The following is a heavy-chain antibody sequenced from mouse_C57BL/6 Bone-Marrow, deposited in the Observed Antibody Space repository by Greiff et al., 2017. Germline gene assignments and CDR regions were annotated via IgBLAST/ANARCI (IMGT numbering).Heavy chain of an antibody. CDR1: GFNIKDDY. Sequence: VQLQESGAELVRPGASVKLSCTASGFNIKDDYMHWVKQRPEQGLEWIGWIDPENGDTEYASKFQGKATITADTSSNTAYLQPSSLTSEDTAVYYCTIYYDGSWFAYWGQGTLVTVSA. CDR3: TIYYDGSWFAY. CDR2: IDPENGDT. D-gene: IGHD1-1*01. V-gene: IGHV14-4*01. J-gene: IGHJ3*01.